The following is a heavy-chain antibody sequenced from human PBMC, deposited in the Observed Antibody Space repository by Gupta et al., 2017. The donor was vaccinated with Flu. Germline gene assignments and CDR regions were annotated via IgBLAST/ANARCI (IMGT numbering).Heavy chain of an antibody. J-gene: IGHJ5*02. CDR3: ARSTAINYWLDP. Sequence: GWVRQSPGKGLQWIGSLFFSGTTYYSPSLQSRVTISVDASKNQFSLELTSVTAADTAVYYCARSTAINYWLDPWGQGIPVIVSS. V-gene: IGHV4-39*01. D-gene: IGHD2-2*01. CDR2: LFFSGTT.